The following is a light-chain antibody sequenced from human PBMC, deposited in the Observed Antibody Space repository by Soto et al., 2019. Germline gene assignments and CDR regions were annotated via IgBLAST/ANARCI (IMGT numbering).Light chain of an antibody. Sequence: QSALTQPASVSGSPGQSITISCTGTSSDVGSYNLVSWYQQHPGKAPKLMIYEGSKRPSGVSNRFSGSKSGSTASLTISGLQAEDEADYYCCSYAGSSTFLFGGGTQLTVL. CDR3: CSYAGSSTFL. CDR2: EGS. CDR1: SSDVGSYNL. J-gene: IGLJ2*01. V-gene: IGLV2-23*03.